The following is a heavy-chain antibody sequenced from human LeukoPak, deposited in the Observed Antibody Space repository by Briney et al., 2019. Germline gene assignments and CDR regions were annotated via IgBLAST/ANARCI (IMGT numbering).Heavy chain of an antibody. CDR3: AKDTSRVRVTGTHYYYYYMDV. Sequence: GGSLRLSCAASGFTFSSYAMSWVRQAPGKGLEWVSAISGSGGSTYYADSVKGRFTISRDNSKNTLYLQMNSLRAEDTAVYYCAKDTSRVRVTGTHYYYYYMDVWGKGTTVTVSS. D-gene: IGHD1-20*01. J-gene: IGHJ6*03. CDR2: ISGSGGST. CDR1: GFTFSSYA. V-gene: IGHV3-23*01.